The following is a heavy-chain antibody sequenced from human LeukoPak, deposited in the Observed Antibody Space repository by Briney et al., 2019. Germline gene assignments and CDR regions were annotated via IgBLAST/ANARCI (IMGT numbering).Heavy chain of an antibody. CDR2: ISGSGTNT. J-gene: IGHJ4*02. CDR1: GFTFSSYA. V-gene: IGHV3-23*01. D-gene: IGHD2-15*01. CDR3: AKTLTPVVAAAYFDY. Sequence: GGSLRLSCAPSGFTFSSYAMSWVRQAPGKGLEWVSVISGSGTNTDYADSVKGRFTISRDNSKNTLYLQMNSLRAEDMAVYYCAKTLTPVVAAAYFDYWGQGTLVTVSS.